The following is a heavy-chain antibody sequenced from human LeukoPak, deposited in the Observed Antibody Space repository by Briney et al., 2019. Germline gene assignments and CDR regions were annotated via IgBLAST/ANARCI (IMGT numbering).Heavy chain of an antibody. CDR1: GFPFNSYE. CDR3: ARSSSTWYWFDP. CDR2: ISSSGATI. Sequence: GGSLRLSCAASGFPFNSYEMNWVRQAPGKGLEWVSYISSSGATIYYADSVKGRFTISRDNAKNSLYLQMKSLRAEDTAVYYCARSSSTWYWFDPWGQGTLVTVSS. D-gene: IGHD6-13*01. V-gene: IGHV3-48*03. J-gene: IGHJ5*02.